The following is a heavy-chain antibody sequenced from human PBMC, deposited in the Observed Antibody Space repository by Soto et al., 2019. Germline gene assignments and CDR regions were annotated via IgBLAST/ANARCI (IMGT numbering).Heavy chain of an antibody. D-gene: IGHD4-4*01. J-gene: IGHJ4*02. CDR2: ISYDGSNK. CDR3: ARDSLGPFYSYNFDY. V-gene: IGHV3-30-3*01. Sequence: GGSLRLSCAASGFTFSSYAMHWVRQAPGKGLEWVAVISYDGSNKYYADSVKGRFTISRDNSKNTLYLQMNSLRAEDTAVYYCARDSLGPFYSYNFDYWGQGTLVTVSS. CDR1: GFTFSSYA.